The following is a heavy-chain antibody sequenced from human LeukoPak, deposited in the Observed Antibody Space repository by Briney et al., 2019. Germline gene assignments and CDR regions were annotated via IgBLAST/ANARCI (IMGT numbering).Heavy chain of an antibody. J-gene: IGHJ4*02. CDR2: IYYSGST. V-gene: IGHV4-39*07. CDR1: GGSISSSSYY. Sequence: PSETLSLTCTVSGGSISSSSYYWGWIRQPPGKGLEWIGSIYYSGSTSYNPSLKSRVTISVDTSKNQFSLKLSSVTAADTAVYYCARGGPYSDLGYWGQGTLVTVSS. D-gene: IGHD2-15*01. CDR3: ARGGPYSDLGY.